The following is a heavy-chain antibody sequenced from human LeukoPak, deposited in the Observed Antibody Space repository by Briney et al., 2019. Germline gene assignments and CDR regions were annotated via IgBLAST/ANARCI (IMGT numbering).Heavy chain of an antibody. CDR3: ATQGRYYYDSSGYYFIGAFDI. CDR1: GYTLTELS. CDR2: FDPEDGET. D-gene: IGHD3-22*01. J-gene: IGHJ3*02. V-gene: IGHV1-24*01. Sequence: GASVKVSCKVSGYTLTELSMHWVRQAPGKGLEWMGGFDPEDGETIYAQKFQGRVTMTEDTSTDTAYMELSSLRSEDTAVYYCATQGRYYYDSSGYYFIGAFDIWGQGTMVTVSS.